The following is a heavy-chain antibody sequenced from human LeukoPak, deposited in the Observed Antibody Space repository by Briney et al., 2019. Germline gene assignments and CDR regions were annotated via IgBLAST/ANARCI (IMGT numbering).Heavy chain of an antibody. D-gene: IGHD1-26*01. CDR3: ARRSESYYDY. J-gene: IGHJ4*01. Sequence: PSETLSLTCTVSGGSISSNSYYWDWIRQPPGKGLEWIGSIYYSGSTYYNPSLKSRVTIFVDTSKNQFSLKLSSVTAADTAIYYCARRSESYYDYWGHGTLVTVSS. CDR1: GGSISSNSYY. CDR2: IYYSGST. V-gene: IGHV4-39*01.